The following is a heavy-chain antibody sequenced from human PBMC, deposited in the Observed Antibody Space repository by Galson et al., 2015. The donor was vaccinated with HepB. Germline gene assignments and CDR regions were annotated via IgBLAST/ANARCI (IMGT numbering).Heavy chain of an antibody. CDR3: AKDGRYDSSGYSTPAYFDY. D-gene: IGHD3-22*01. V-gene: IGHV3-23*01. J-gene: IGHJ4*02. CDR2: ISGSGGST. Sequence: SLRLSCAASGFTFSSYAMSWVRQAPGKGLEWVSAISGSGGSTYYADSVKGRFTISRDNSKNTLYLQMNSLRAEDTAVYYCAKDGRYDSSGYSTPAYFDYWGQGTLVTVSS. CDR1: GFTFSSYA.